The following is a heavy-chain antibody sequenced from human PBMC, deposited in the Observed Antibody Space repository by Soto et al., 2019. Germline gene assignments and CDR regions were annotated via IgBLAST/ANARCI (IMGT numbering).Heavy chain of an antibody. CDR1: GFTFSSYT. D-gene: IGHD1-26*01. V-gene: IGHV3-23*01. CDR3: AKTRSSTNFDC. CDR2: MSGSGDST. J-gene: IGHJ4*02. Sequence: PGGSLRLSCAASGFTFSSYTMNWVRQAPGKGLEWVSAMSGSGDSTYYADSVKGRFTISRDNSKNTLHLQMSSLRAEDTALYYCAKTRSSTNFDCWGQGTLVTVSS.